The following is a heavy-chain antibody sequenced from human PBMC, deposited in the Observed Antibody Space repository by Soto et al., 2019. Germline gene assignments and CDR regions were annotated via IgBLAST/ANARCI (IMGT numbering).Heavy chain of an antibody. Sequence: PSETLSLTCAVSGYSISSGIYWAWIRQPPGRGLEWIGSLYHIGSTHYNTSLKSRVTISVDTSKNHFSLELSSVTAADTAIYYCRSSTSCYDESCVDVWGQGTMVT. V-gene: IGHV4-38-2*01. CDR1: GYSISSGIY. J-gene: IGHJ6*02. CDR2: LYHIGST. CDR3: RSSTSCYDESCVDV. D-gene: IGHD2-2*01.